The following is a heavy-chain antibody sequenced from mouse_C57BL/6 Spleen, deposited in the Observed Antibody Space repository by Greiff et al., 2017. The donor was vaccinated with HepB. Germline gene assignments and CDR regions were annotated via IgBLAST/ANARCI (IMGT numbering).Heavy chain of an antibody. CDR2: IDPETGGT. CDR1: GYTFTDYE. V-gene: IGHV1-15*01. Sequence: VQLQQSGAELVRPGASVTLSCKASGYTFTDYEMHWVKQTPVHGLEWIGAIDPETGGTAYNQKFKGKAILTADKSYSTAYMERRSLTSEDAAVYYCTRGGSHWYFDVWGTGTTVTVSS. CDR3: TRGGSHWYFDV. J-gene: IGHJ1*03. D-gene: IGHD1-1*01.